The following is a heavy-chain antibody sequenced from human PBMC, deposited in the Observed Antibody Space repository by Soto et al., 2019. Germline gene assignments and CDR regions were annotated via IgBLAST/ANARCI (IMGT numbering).Heavy chain of an antibody. CDR3: PSAGDSVGYCDY. Sequence: QVQLQQWGAGLLKPSETLSLTCAVYGGSFRGYYWIWIRQPPGKGLEWIGEINHSGSTNYNPSLKSRVTLSVDTSKNQFSLRLSSMTAADTAVYYCPSAGDSVGYCDYWGQVMLVTVSS. V-gene: IGHV4-34*01. J-gene: IGHJ4*02. CDR1: GGSFRGYY. CDR2: INHSGST. D-gene: IGHD3-22*01.